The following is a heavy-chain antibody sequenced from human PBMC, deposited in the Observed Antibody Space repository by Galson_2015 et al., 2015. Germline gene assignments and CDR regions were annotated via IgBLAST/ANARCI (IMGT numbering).Heavy chain of an antibody. CDR3: ARVPTTGPGLGYGMDV. CDR1: GFTFSSYG. Sequence: SLRLSCAASGFTFSSYGIHWVRQAPGKGLEWVAVIWYDGSNKYYADSVKGRFTISRDNSKNTLYLQMNSLRAEDTAVYYCARVPTTGPGLGYGMDVWGQGTTVTVSS. J-gene: IGHJ6*02. D-gene: IGHD1-1*01. CDR2: IWYDGSNK. V-gene: IGHV3-33*01.